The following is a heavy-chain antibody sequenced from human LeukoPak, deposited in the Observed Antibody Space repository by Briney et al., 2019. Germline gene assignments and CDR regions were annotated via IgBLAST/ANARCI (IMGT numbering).Heavy chain of an antibody. CDR1: GFGFSSFA. J-gene: IGHJ4*02. CDR3: AANWNCDY. V-gene: IGHV3-30*04. D-gene: IGHD1-1*01. Sequence: GGSLRLSCDGSGFTASGFGFSSFAMYWIRQAPGKGLEWVAVMSYDSTSEYYADSVKGRFTISRDNSKNTLYLQMNSLRAEDTAVYYCAANWNCDYWGQGTLVTVSS. CDR2: MSYDSTSE.